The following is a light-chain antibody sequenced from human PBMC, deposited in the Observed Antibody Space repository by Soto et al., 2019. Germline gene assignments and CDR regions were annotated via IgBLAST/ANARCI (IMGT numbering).Light chain of an antibody. V-gene: IGKV3D-15*01. J-gene: IGKJ1*01. CDR1: QSVSSY. CDR2: AAS. Sequence: EIVFTQSPATPSLSPGERATPSCRASQSVSSYLAWYQQKPGQAPRLLIYAASTRATGIPARFIGNGSGTEFTLTISSLQSEDFAVYYCQQYNNWWTFGQGTKVDIK. CDR3: QQYNNWWT.